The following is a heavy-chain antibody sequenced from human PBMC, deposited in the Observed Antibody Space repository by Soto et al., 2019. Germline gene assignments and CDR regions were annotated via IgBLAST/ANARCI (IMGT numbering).Heavy chain of an antibody. V-gene: IGHV3-23*01. Sequence: GGSLRLSCAMSALTALDHVIDWVRQAPGKGLEWVSGISYTGGSTFYLDSVKGRFTISRDHSKNMVYLQMNDLRAEDTALYYCARLTHPYSGRHELDYPGRGPLVTVS. CDR2: ISYTGGST. D-gene: IGHD1-26*01. CDR3: ARLTHPYSGRHELDY. CDR1: ALTALDHV. J-gene: IGHJ4*02.